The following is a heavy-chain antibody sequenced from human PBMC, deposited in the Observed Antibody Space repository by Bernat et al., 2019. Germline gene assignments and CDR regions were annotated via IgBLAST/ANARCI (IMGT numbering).Heavy chain of an antibody. CDR2: IWYDGSNK. D-gene: IGHD6-13*01. CDR1: GFTFSSYC. V-gene: IGHV3-33*01. J-gene: IGHJ4*02. Sequence: QVQLVESGGGVVQPGRSLRLSCAASGFTFSSYCMHWVRQAPGKGLEWVAVIWYDGSNKYYADSVKGRFTISRDNSKYTLYLQMNSLRAEDTAVYYCARGSSWYLVHGPPTAGYFDYWGQGTLVTVSS. CDR3: ARGSSWYLVHGPPTAGYFDY.